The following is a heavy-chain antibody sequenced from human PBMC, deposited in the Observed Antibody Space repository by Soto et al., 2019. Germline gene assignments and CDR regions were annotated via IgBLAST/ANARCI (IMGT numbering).Heavy chain of an antibody. V-gene: IGHV1-2*04. CDR1: GYTFTDFY. CDR3: ARGGATEPTLPGFGEFFMDV. CDR2: SNPKSGGF. Sequence: QVQLVQSGAEVKKPGASVRLSCKASGYTFTDFYIHWVRQAPGQGREWMGWSNPKSGGFNSAEKFHGWVTLTMDTSVSTAYMDLRRLKSEDTAVYYCARGGATEPTLPGFGEFFMDVWGKGTSVTVS. D-gene: IGHD3-10*01. J-gene: IGHJ6*03.